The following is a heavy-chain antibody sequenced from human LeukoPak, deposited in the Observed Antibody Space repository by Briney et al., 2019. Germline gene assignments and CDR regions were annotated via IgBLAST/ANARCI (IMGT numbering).Heavy chain of an antibody. V-gene: IGHV4-30-2*01. CDR1: GDSISSGGYY. CDR3: ARDALRFLEWSGPGMDY. Sequence: PSETLSLTCTVSGDSISSGGYYWSWIRQPPGKGLEWIGYIYHSGSTYYNPSLKSRVTISVDRSKNQFSLKLSSVTAADTAVYYCARDALRFLEWSGPGMDYWGQGTLVTVSS. J-gene: IGHJ4*02. D-gene: IGHD3-3*01. CDR2: IYHSGST.